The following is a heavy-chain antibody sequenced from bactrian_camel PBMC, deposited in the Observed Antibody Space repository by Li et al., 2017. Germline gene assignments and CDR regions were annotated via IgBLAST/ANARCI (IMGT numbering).Heavy chain of an antibody. CDR3: AEGRGSRGEHCYSLNY. Sequence: HVQLVESGGDSVGAGGSLRLSCVASGSIYSDACVGWLRQAPGKEREGVAAVYAGDGNTFVADSVKGRFTMSQNNDKNTMYLQMNNLQPEDTATYYCAEGRGSRGEHCYSLNYWGQGTQVTVS. CDR1: GSIYSDAC. J-gene: IGHJ4*01. D-gene: IGHD6*01. CDR2: VYAGDGNT. V-gene: IGHV3S1*01.